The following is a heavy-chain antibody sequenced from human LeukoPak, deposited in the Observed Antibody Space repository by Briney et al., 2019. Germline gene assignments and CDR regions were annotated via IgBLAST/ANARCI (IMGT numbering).Heavy chain of an antibody. D-gene: IGHD3-3*01. CDR2: IIPIFGTA. J-gene: IGHJ4*02. CDR1: GGTFSSYA. CDR3: ARDLGRDYDFWSGQDY. Sequence: GSSVKVSCKASGGTFSSYAISWVRQAPGQGLEWMGGIIPIFGTANYAQKFQGRVTITADESTSTAYMELSSLRSEDTAVYYCARDLGRDYDFWSGQDYWGQGTLVTVSS. V-gene: IGHV1-69*01.